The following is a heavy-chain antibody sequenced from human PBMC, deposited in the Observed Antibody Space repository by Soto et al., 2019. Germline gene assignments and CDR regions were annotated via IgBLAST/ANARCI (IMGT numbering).Heavy chain of an antibody. D-gene: IGHD3-10*01. CDR3: EKPLWFGESVFDP. CDR1: GFTFSDYG. J-gene: IGHJ5*02. V-gene: IGHV3-23*01. Sequence: EVQLSQSGGGLVQPGGSLRLSCAASGFTFSDYGMSWVRQAPGKGLEWVSTIRGSAGNTYYVDSVKGRFTISRDDSTNTVYLQMNSLRAEDTAVYYCEKPLWFGESVFDPWGQGTLVIVSS. CDR2: IRGSAGNT.